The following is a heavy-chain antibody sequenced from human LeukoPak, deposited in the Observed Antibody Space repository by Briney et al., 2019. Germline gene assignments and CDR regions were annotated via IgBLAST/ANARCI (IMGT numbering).Heavy chain of an antibody. CDR1: GYTFTSYY. J-gene: IGHJ6*02. CDR2: INPSDGST. CDR3: ARDQIVAPYYYYYGMDV. V-gene: IGHV1-46*01. D-gene: IGHD5-12*01. Sequence: ASVKVSCKASGYTFTSYYMHWVRQAPGQGLEWMGIINPSDGSTSYAQKFQGRVTMTRDTSTSTVYMELSSLRSEDTAVYYCARDQIVAPYYYYYGMDVWGQGTTVTVSS.